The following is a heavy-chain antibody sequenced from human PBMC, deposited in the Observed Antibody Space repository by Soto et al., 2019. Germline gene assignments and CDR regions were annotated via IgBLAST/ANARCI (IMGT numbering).Heavy chain of an antibody. CDR2: IYYSGST. V-gene: IGHV4-31*03. D-gene: IGHD3-22*01. CDR3: ARATTRITMIVVVSGFDP. CDR1: GGSISSGGYY. J-gene: IGHJ5*02. Sequence: PSETLSLTCTVSGGSISSGGYYWSWIRQHPGKGLEWIGYIYYSGSTYYNPSLKSRVTISVDTSKNQFSLKLSSVTAADTAVYYCARATTRITMIVVVSGFDPWGQVPLVTFSS.